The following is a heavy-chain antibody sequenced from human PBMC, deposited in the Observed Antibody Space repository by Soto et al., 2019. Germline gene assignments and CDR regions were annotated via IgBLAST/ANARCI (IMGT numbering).Heavy chain of an antibody. CDR2: ISYDGSNK. J-gene: IGHJ3*02. Sequence: VQLVESGGGVVQPGRSLRLSCAASGFTFSSYGMHWVRQAPGKGLEWVAVISYDGSNKYYADSVKGRFTISRDNSKTTLYLQMNSLRAEDTAVYYCAKVLLNWNFSEDAFDIWGQGTMVTVSS. D-gene: IGHD1-7*01. CDR1: GFTFSSYG. CDR3: AKVLLNWNFSEDAFDI. V-gene: IGHV3-30*18.